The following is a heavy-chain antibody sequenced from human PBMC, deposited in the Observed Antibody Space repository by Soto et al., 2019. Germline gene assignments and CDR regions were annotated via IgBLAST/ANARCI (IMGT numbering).Heavy chain of an antibody. CDR1: GFTFSSYS. CDR3: ARVNDYGVGSPPDY. D-gene: IGHD4-17*01. CDR2: ISSSSSYI. Sequence: EVQLVESGGGLVKPGGSLRLSCAASGFTFSSYSMNWVRQAPGKGLEWVSSISSSSSYIYYADSVKGRFTISRDNAKNSLYLQMNSLSAEDTAVYYCARVNDYGVGSPPDYLGQGTLVTVSS. J-gene: IGHJ4*02. V-gene: IGHV3-21*01.